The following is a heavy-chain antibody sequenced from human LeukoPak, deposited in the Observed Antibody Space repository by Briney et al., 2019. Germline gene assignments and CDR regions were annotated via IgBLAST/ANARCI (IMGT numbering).Heavy chain of an antibody. Sequence: SVKLSCKASGGTFSSYAISWVRQAPGQGLEWMGGIIPIFGRTNYAQKYHGRVTITVDESTSTAYMELSSLISEDTAVYYCARDATFSSQGTNWFDPWGQGHLVTVSS. J-gene: IGHJ5*02. CDR2: IIPIFGRT. V-gene: IGHV1-69*13. CDR1: GGTFSSYA. CDR3: ARDATFSSQGTNWFDP. D-gene: IGHD6-13*01.